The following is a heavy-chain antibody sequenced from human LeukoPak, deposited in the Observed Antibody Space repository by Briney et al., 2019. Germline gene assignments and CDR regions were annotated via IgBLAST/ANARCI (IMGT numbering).Heavy chain of an antibody. V-gene: IGHV3-30-3*01. CDR1: GFTFSSYA. Sequence: GRSLRLSCAASGFTFSSYAMHWVRQAPGKGLEWVAVISYDGSNKYYADSVKGRFTISRDNSKNTLYLQMNSLRAEDTAVYYCARGRRDGLQFVMRTDYFDYWGQGTLVTVSS. J-gene: IGHJ4*02. D-gene: IGHD5-24*01. CDR2: ISYDGSNK. CDR3: ARGRRDGLQFVMRTDYFDY.